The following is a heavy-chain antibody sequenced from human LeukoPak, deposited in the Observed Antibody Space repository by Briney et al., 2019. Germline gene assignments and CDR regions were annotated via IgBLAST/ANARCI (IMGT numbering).Heavy chain of an antibody. V-gene: IGHV1-18*03. CDR2: ISAYNGNT. Sequence: ASVKVSCKASGYTFTSYGISWVRQAPGQGLEWMGWISAYNGNTNYAQKLQGRVTMTTDTSASTAYMELSSLRSEDMAVYYCAREYYDSSGYYPYNWFDPWGQGTLVTVSS. CDR3: AREYYDSSGYYPYNWFDP. J-gene: IGHJ5*02. CDR1: GYTFTSYG. D-gene: IGHD3-22*01.